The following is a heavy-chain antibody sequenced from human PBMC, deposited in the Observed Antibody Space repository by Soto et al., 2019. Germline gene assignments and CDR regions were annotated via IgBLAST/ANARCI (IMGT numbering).Heavy chain of an antibody. D-gene: IGHD6-6*01. CDR3: AKRSSSSTFDY. J-gene: IGHJ4*02. V-gene: IGHV3-23*01. Sequence: EVQLLESGGGLVQPGESLRLSCAASGFTFSSYAMSWVRQAPGKGLEWVSVISGSDDSTYYADSVKGRFTISRDNSKNTRYRQMNSLGAEDTAVYYCAKRSSSSTFDYWGQGTLVTVSS. CDR2: ISGSDDST. CDR1: GFTFSSYA.